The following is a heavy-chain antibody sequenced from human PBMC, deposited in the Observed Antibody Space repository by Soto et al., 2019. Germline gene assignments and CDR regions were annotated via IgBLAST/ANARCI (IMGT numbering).Heavy chain of an antibody. D-gene: IGHD3-10*01. CDR1: GFSLRTNGVG. V-gene: IGHV2-5*02. Sequence: QVTLKESGRTLVKPTQTLTLTCSFSGFSLRTNGVGVGWIRQPPGKALVCLARIYWDDDQRYNPSLKSRLTIAKETSRNQVVLTMTNMDPVDTATYYCARINVVRGVIITDAFDTWGQGTMVTVSS. J-gene: IGHJ3*02. CDR2: IYWDDDQ. CDR3: ARINVVRGVIITDAFDT.